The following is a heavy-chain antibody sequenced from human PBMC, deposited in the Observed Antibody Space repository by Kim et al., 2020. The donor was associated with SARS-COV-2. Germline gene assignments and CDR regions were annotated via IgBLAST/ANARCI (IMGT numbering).Heavy chain of an antibody. CDR2: IYYSGST. CDR1: GGSISSSSYY. Sequence: SETLSLTCTVSGGSISSSSYYWGWIRQPPGKGLEWIGSIYYSGSTYYNPSLKSRVTISVDTSKNQFSLKLSSVTAADTAVYYCAREAYSGSSGYYYYYGMDVWGQGTTVTVSS. CDR3: AREAYSGSSGYYYYYGMDV. V-gene: IGHV4-39*07. J-gene: IGHJ6*02. D-gene: IGHD6-6*01.